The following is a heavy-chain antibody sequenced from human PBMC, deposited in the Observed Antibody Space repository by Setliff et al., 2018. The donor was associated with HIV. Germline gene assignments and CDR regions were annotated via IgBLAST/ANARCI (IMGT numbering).Heavy chain of an antibody. D-gene: IGHD3-22*01. CDR2: IFHSGGT. CDR1: GSSFSSVYH. V-gene: IGHV4-38-2*02. CDR3: ARDVLDLVISVYGF. Sequence: SETLSLTCAFSGSSFSSVYHWAWIRQPPGKGLECIGTIFHSGGTYYNPSLNDRATISLDTSKNQFSLKLNSVTAADTAVYYCARDVLDLVISVYGFWGQGTLVTVSS. J-gene: IGHJ4*02.